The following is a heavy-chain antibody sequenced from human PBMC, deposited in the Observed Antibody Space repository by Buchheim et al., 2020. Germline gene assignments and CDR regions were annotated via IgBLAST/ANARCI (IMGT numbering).Heavy chain of an antibody. CDR2: IKEDGSEG. CDR1: GFTFSSYW. CDR3: ARGTRDYYGMDV. V-gene: IGHV3-7*01. Sequence: EVQLVESGAGLVQPGGSLRLSCAASGFTFSSYWMTWVRQAPGKGLEWVANIKEDGSEGYYVDSVKGRFTISRDNAMNSLFLQMSSLRAEDTAVYYCARGTRDYYGMDVWGQGTT. J-gene: IGHJ6*02.